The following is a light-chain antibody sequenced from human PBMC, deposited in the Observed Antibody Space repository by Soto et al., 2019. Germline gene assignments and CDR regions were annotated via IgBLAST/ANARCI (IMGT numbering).Light chain of an antibody. CDR3: QRYGSSPRT. Sequence: EIVLTQSPGTLSLSPGDRATLSCRASQSVSSSSLAWYQQKPGQAPRLLIYVASIRATGIPDRFSGSGSGTDVPLTISRLEPEDFGVYYCQRYGSSPRTFGQRTRVEI. CDR1: QSVSSSS. V-gene: IGKV3-20*01. J-gene: IGKJ1*01. CDR2: VAS.